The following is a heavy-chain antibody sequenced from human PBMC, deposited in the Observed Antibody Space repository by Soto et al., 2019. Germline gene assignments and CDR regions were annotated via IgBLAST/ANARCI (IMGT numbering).Heavy chain of an antibody. CDR2: ISSSSSTI. Sequence: GGSLRLSCAASGFTFSSYSMNWVRQAPGKGLEWVSYISSSSSTIYYADSVKGRFTISRDNAKNSLYLQMNSLRAEDTAVYYCARDHRGVDYWGQGTLVTVSS. J-gene: IGHJ4*02. CDR3: ARDHRGVDY. CDR1: GFTFSSYS. V-gene: IGHV3-48*01. D-gene: IGHD1-26*01.